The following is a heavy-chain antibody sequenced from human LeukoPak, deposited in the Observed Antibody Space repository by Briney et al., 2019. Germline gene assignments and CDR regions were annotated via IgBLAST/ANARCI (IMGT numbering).Heavy chain of an antibody. V-gene: IGHV3-23*01. D-gene: IGHD1-1*01. J-gene: IGHJ4*02. Sequence: PGGSLRLSCAASGFNFRDYAMSWVRQAPARGLEWVSSLRGNDETFYAESVKGRFTLSRDNSKNTVYLQLNNLRVEDTAMYYCATASWVSNADAVCWGQGTLVTVSS. CDR2: LRGNDET. CDR3: ATASWVSNADAVC. CDR1: GFNFRDYA.